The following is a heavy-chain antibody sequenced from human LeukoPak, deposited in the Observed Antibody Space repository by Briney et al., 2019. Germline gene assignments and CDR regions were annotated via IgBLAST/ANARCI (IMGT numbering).Heavy chain of an antibody. J-gene: IGHJ6*03. CDR2: ISPGGGTT. D-gene: IGHD2-2*01. CDR1: GFAFGSEA. Sequence: GGSLRLSCAVSGFAFGSEAMSWVRQSPARGLEWVASISPGGGTTYYADYVKGRFTISRDNSKNTLHLQLNSLRTEDTAVYYCAKDLYCSSTSCYMDVWGKGTTVTVSS. V-gene: IGHV3-23*01. CDR3: AKDLYCSSTSCYMDV.